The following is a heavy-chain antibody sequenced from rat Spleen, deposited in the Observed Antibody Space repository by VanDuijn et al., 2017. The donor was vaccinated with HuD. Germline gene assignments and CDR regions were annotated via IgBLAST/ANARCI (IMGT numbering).Heavy chain of an antibody. V-gene: IGHV5-20*01. CDR2: ITNSGGST. D-gene: IGHD5-1*01. CDR3: TTDREFDY. Sequence: EVQLVESGGGLVQPGRSLKLSCAASGFTFSDYNMAWVRQAPKKGLEWVASITNSGGSTYYRDSVKGRFTISRDNAKSTLYLQMDSLRSEDTATYYCTTDREFDYWGQGVMVTVSS. CDR1: GFTFSDYN. J-gene: IGHJ2*01.